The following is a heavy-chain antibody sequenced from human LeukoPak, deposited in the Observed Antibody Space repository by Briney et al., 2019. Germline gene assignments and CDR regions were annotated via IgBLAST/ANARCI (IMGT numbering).Heavy chain of an antibody. CDR3: ARNTVLRYFDWLSTDGMDV. CDR2: IYYSGST. J-gene: IGHJ6*02. CDR1: GGSISSSSYY. D-gene: IGHD3-9*01. V-gene: IGHV4-39*01. Sequence: SETLSLTCTVSGGSISSSSYYWGWIRQPPGKGLEWIGSIYYSGSTYYNPSLKSRVTTSVDTSKNQFSLKLSSVTAADTAVYYCARNTVLRYFDWLSTDGMDVWGQGTTVTVSS.